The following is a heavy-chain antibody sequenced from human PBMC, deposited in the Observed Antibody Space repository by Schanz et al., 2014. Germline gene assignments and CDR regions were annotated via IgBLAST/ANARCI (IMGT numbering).Heavy chain of an antibody. CDR2: ISNDGSIK. CDR1: GFTFSSYA. J-gene: IGHJ4*02. V-gene: IGHV3-30-3*01. Sequence: QVQLLQFGGGVVQPGRSLRLSCAASGFTFSSYAMHWVRQAPGKGLEWVALISNDGSIKYYADSVEGRFTISRDNSRNTLYLQMNSLRTEDTAVYYCASPSGYSDYGTYFDFWGQGTLVNASS. CDR3: ASPSGYSDYGTYFDF. D-gene: IGHD5-12*01.